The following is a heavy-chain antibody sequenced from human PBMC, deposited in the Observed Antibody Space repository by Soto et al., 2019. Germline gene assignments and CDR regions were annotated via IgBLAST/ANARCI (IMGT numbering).Heavy chain of an antibody. CDR1: GGSISSYY. D-gene: IGHD3-16*02. CDR3: ARVLYDYVWGSYRYTFDY. V-gene: IGHV4-59*01. CDR2: IYYSGST. J-gene: IGHJ4*02. Sequence: QVQLQESGPGLVKPSETLSLTCTVSGGSISSYYWSWIRQPPGKGLEWIGYIYYSGSTNYNPSLKSRVTISVDTSKNQFSLKLSSVTAADTAVYYCARVLYDYVWGSYRYTFDYWGQGTLVTVSS.